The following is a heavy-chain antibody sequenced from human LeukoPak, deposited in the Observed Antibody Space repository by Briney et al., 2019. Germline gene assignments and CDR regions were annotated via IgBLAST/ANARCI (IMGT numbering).Heavy chain of an antibody. J-gene: IGHJ4*02. Sequence: GGSLRLSCAASRFTFSNSAMTWVRQVPGKGLEWVSGISNSGDATYYADFVKGRFTIARDNSKNTLYLQMNSLRAEDTAVYYCAKYSFGYDYGDYYFDYWGQGTLVTVSS. CDR2: ISNSGDAT. CDR3: AKYSFGYDYGDYYFDY. V-gene: IGHV3-23*01. CDR1: RFTFSNSA. D-gene: IGHD4-17*01.